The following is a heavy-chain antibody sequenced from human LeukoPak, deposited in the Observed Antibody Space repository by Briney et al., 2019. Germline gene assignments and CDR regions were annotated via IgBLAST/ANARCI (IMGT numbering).Heavy chain of an antibody. D-gene: IGHD2-2*01. CDR2: IKSKTDGGTT. J-gene: IGHJ4*02. CDR1: GFTFSNAW. V-gene: IGHV3-15*01. Sequence: PGGSLRLSCAASGFTFSNAWMSWVRQAPGKGLEWVGRIKSKTDGGTTDYAAPVKGRFTISRDDSKNTLYLQMNSLKTEDTAVYYCTTEPLDCSSTSCYDYWGQGTLVTVSS. CDR3: TTEPLDCSSTSCYDY.